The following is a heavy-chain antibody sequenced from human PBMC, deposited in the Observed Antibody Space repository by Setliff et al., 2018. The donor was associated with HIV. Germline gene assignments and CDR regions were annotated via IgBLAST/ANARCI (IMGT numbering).Heavy chain of an antibody. CDR2: VYASAYS. CDR3: ARDWVTRSNYYGSGSPWYFDF. Sequence: PSETLSLTCTVSGDSIGDYYWNWIRQPAGKGLEWIGRVYASAYSNYNPSLKSRVTMSVDTPQNQFSLKLRSVNAADTAVYYCARDWVTRSNYYGSGSPWYFDFWGRGIMVTVS. J-gene: IGHJ2*01. CDR1: GDSIGDYY. V-gene: IGHV4-4*07. D-gene: IGHD3-10*01.